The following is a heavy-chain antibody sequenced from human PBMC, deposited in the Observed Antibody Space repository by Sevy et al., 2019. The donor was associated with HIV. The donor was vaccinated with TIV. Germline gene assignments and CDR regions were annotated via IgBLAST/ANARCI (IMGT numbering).Heavy chain of an antibody. Sequence: SETLSLTCTVSGGSISSYYWSWIRQPPGKGLEWIGYIYYSGSTNYNPSLKSRVTISVDTSKNQFSLKLSSVTAADTAVYYCARSEEVVIAIPHYYYYMDVWGKGTTVTVSS. D-gene: IGHD2-21*01. J-gene: IGHJ6*03. V-gene: IGHV4-59*08. CDR3: ARSEEVVIAIPHYYYYMDV. CDR2: IYYSGST. CDR1: GGSISSYY.